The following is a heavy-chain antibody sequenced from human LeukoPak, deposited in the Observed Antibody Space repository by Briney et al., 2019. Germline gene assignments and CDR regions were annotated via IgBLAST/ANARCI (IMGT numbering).Heavy chain of an antibody. D-gene: IGHD6-13*01. J-gene: IGHJ4*02. CDR1: GFTFSSYA. Sequence: GGSLRLSCAASGFTFSSYAMSWVRQAPGKGLEWVSAIGGSGGSTYYADSVKGRFNISRDNSKNTLYLQMKSLRAEDTAVYYCAKAGIAAAGIFDYWSQGTLVTVSS. CDR2: IGGSGGST. V-gene: IGHV3-23*01. CDR3: AKAGIAAAGIFDY.